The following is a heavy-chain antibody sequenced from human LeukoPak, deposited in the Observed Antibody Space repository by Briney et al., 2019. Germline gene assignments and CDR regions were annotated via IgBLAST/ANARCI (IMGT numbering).Heavy chain of an antibody. D-gene: IGHD3-22*01. V-gene: IGHV4-4*07. CDR2: IYGSGIT. CDR3: ARLKFYDSTGYSPGYYMDV. Sequence: SSETLSLTCTVSGGSIISNYWSWIRQSAGTGPEWIGRIYGSGITDYNPSLKSRVTMSLDTSRKQFSLRLTSVTAADTAVYYCARLKFYDSTGYSPGYYMDVWGKGTTVSVFS. J-gene: IGHJ6*03. CDR1: GGSIISNY.